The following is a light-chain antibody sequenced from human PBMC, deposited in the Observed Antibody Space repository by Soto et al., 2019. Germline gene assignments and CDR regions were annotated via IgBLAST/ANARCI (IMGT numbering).Light chain of an antibody. J-gene: IGLJ3*02. CDR1: SSDDGSYNR. Sequence: QPVLTQPPSVSGSPVQSVTISCTGTSSDDGSYNRVSWYQQPPGTAPKLMIYEVSNRPSGVPDRFSGSKSGNTASLTISGLQAEDEADYYCSLYTSSSTWVFGGGTKLTVL. CDR2: EVS. CDR3: SLYTSSSTWV. V-gene: IGLV2-18*01.